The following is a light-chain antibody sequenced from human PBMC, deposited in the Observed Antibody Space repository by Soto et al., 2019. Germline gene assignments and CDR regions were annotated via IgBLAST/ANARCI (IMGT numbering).Light chain of an antibody. CDR2: GAS. V-gene: IGKV3-15*01. CDR3: QQYNNWPLT. CDR1: QSISTN. Sequence: EIVMTQSPATLSVSPGERATLSCRASQSISTNLAWYQQRPGQAPRLLIYGASTRATDIPARISASGSGTEFTLTISSLQSEDFAVYFWQQYNNWPLTFGGGTKVEIK. J-gene: IGKJ4*01.